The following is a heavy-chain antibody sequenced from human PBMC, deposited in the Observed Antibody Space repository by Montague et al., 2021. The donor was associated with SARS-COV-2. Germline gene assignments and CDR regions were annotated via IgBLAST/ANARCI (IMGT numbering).Heavy chain of an antibody. J-gene: IGHJ4*02. CDR3: AAVPTGYSSSWYDYFDY. D-gene: IGHD6-13*01. Sequence: SVKVSCTASGFTFTNSAVQWVRQARGQRLEWIGWIVVGSGNTNYAQKFQERVTITRGMSTSTAYMELSSLRSEDTAVYYCAAVPTGYSSSWYDYFDYGGQGTLCTVSS. V-gene: IGHV1-58*01. CDR1: GFTFTNSA. CDR2: IVVGSGNT.